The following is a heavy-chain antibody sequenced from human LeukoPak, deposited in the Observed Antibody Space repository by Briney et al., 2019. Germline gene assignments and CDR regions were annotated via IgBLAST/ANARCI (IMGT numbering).Heavy chain of an antibody. CDR3: ARDGSSWSPLDI. J-gene: IGHJ3*02. Sequence: PSETLSLTCTVSGGSISSYYWSWIRQPAGKGLEWIGRIYTSGSTNYNPSLKSRITISVDKSKNQFSLKVSSVTAADTAVYSCARDGSSWSPLDIWGQGTMVTVSS. CDR2: IYTSGST. D-gene: IGHD6-13*01. V-gene: IGHV4-4*07. CDR1: GGSISSYY.